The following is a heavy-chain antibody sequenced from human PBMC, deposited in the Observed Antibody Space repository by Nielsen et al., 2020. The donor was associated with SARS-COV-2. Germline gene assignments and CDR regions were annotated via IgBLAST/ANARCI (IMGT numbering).Heavy chain of an antibody. V-gene: IGHV3-49*04. CDR3: TRDFMYYYDSSGSVDY. Sequence: GESLKISCTASGFTFGDYAMSWVRQAPGKGLEWVGFIRSKAYGGTTEYAASVKGRFTISRDDSKSIAYLQMNSLKTEDTAVYYCTRDFMYYYDSSGSVDYWGQGTLVTVSS. J-gene: IGHJ4*02. CDR2: IRSKAYGGTT. CDR1: GFTFGDYA. D-gene: IGHD3-22*01.